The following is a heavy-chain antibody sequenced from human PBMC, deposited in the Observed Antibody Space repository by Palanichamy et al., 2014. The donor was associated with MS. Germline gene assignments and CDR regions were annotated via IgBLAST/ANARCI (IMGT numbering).Heavy chain of an antibody. CDR3: ARMVYSNYDRGLQNWFDP. J-gene: IGHJ5*02. CDR2: ISYSGST. D-gene: IGHD4-11*01. CDR1: GGSLSTYC. Sequence: QVQLQESGPGLVKPSETLSLTCTVSGGSLSTYCWSWIRQPPGKGLEWIGYISYSGSTNYNPSLKSRVTISVDTSKNQFSLKLKSVTAADTAVYYCARMVYSNYDRGLQNWFDPWDQGTLVTVSS. V-gene: IGHV4-59*01.